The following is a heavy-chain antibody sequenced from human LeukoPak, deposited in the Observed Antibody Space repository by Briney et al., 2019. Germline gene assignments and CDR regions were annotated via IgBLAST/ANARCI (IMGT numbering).Heavy chain of an antibody. D-gene: IGHD6-19*01. V-gene: IGHV3-23*01. CDR3: ASEPPSGWYNANWFDP. CDR2: VSGIGIYT. J-gene: IGHJ5*02. Sequence: GGSLRLSCAASGFNFANYAMSWVRQAPGKGLEWVSTVSGIGIYTYYADSVRGRFTISRDNSKNTLYLQMNSLRAEDTAVYYCASEPPSGWYNANWFDPWGQGTLVTVSS. CDR1: GFNFANYA.